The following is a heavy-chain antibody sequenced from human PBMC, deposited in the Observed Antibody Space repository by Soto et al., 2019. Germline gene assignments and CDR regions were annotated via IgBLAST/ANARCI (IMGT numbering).Heavy chain of an antibody. Sequence: SETLSLTCTVSGGSISSSSYYWGWIRQPPGKGLEWIGSIYYSGSTYYNPSLKSRVTISVDTSKNQFSLKLSSVTAADTAVYNCACIFSGGYGYSFYYYGMDVWGQGITVTVSS. J-gene: IGHJ6*02. V-gene: IGHV4-39*01. CDR3: ACIFSGGYGYSFYYYGMDV. CDR2: IYYSGST. D-gene: IGHD5-18*01. CDR1: GGSISSSSYY.